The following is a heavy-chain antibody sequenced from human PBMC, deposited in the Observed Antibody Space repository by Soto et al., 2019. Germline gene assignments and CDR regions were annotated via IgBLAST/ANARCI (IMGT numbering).Heavy chain of an antibody. D-gene: IGHD3-9*01. V-gene: IGHV3-9*01. CDR1: GFTFDDYA. CDR2: ISWNSGSI. J-gene: IGHJ5*02. Sequence: GGSLRLSCAASGFTFDDYARHWVRQAPGKGLEWVSGISWNSGSIGYADSVKGRFTISRDNSKNTLYLQMNSLRAEDTAVYYCARGIHTTLRYFDWFYVGWFGPWGQGTLVTVSS. CDR3: ARGIHTTLRYFDWFYVGWFGP.